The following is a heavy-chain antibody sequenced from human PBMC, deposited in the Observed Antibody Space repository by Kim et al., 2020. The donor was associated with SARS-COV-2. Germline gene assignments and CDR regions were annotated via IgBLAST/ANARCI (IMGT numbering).Heavy chain of an antibody. Sequence: GGSLRLSCTASGFTFTGYAMSWVRQAPGKGLEWVSSIDGSDGTTYYVDSVEGRFTISRDNSKNTLYLQMNTLRADDTAVYYCIKGGWGWIRGHWGQGT. CDR3: IKGGWGWIRGH. D-gene: IGHD7-27*01. CDR1: GFTFTGYA. CDR2: IDGSDGTT. V-gene: IGHV3-23*01. J-gene: IGHJ1*01.